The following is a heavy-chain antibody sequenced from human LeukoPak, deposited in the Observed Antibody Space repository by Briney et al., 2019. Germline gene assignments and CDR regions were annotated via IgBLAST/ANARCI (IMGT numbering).Heavy chain of an antibody. CDR3: ARGATRGLFDY. V-gene: IGHV1-69*04. CDR1: GCTFSSYA. Sequence: GASVRVSCTASGCTFSSYAMSWVRQAPGQGLEWMARIIPVGGIANYAEKVQGRFTITADKSTSTHYMNLSSLRAEDTAVYYCARGATRGLFDYWGQGTLVTVSS. CDR2: IIPVGGIA. J-gene: IGHJ4*02.